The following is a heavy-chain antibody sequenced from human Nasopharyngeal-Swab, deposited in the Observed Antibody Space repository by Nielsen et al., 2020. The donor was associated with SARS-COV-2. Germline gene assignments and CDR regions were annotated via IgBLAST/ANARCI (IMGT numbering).Heavy chain of an antibody. CDR2: LYVGGST. D-gene: IGHD6-13*01. J-gene: IGHJ5*02. Sequence: GGSLRLSCAASGFTVRSNYMTWVRQAPGKGLEWLSVLYVGGSTYYADSVKDRVTISRDNSKNTLYLHMNSLSAEDTAVYYCARGGRQLTSWGQGTLVTVSS. CDR3: ARGGRQLTS. V-gene: IGHV3-66*01. CDR1: GFTVRSNY.